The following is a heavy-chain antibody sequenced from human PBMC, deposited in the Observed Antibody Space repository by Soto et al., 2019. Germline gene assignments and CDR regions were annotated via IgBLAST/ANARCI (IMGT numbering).Heavy chain of an antibody. Sequence: QVQLVQAGAEVRKPGSSVTVSCKASGGTFSNYAISWVRQAPGQGLEWKGGSIPSVGTGSYAQKFQGRVTITADEPTTTAYMELSSLRFEATAVYYCSRVVILVPTASTHYYYPRDVWGPGTTVTVYS. CDR2: SIPSVGTG. CDR1: GGTFSNYA. CDR3: SRVVILVPTASTHYYYPRDV. V-gene: IGHV1-69*01. D-gene: IGHD2-2*01. J-gene: IGHJ6*02.